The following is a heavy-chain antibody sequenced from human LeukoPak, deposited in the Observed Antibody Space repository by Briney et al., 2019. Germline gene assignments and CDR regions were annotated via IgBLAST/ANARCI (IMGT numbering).Heavy chain of an antibody. D-gene: IGHD3-9*01. J-gene: IGHJ4*02. CDR2: IKQDGSEK. CDR3: ARAIYRYYFDY. V-gene: IGHV3-7*01. Sequence: PGGSLRLPCVASGFTFSNYWMSWVRQAPGKGLEWVANIKQDGSEKYYVDSVKGRFTISRDNAKNSLYLQMNSLRAEDTAVYYCARAIYRYYFDYWGQGTLVTVSS. CDR1: GFTFSNYW.